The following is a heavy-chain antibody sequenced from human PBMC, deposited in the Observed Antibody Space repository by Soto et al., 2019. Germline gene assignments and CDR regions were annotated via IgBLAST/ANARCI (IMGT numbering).Heavy chain of an antibody. Sequence: PGESLKISCRGSGYYSSSYWIAWVRQMSGKGLEWVGSVYVSDSETKYSPSFQGQVTISADKYTNTAYLYWSSLKASDTAMYYCARRGTLSGRDAFDVWGEGTMV. D-gene: IGHD5-12*01. CDR2: VYVSDSET. V-gene: IGHV5-51*01. CDR1: GYYSSSYW. CDR3: ARRGTLSGRDAFDV. J-gene: IGHJ3*01.